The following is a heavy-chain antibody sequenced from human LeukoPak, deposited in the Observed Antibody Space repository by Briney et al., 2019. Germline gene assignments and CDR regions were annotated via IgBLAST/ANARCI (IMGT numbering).Heavy chain of an antibody. CDR3: ARASSSWYAGWFDP. CDR1: GDSISLSFYY. J-gene: IGHJ5*02. V-gene: IGHV4-39*07. D-gene: IGHD6-13*01. CDR2: VYYSGTT. Sequence: SETLSLTCSVSGDSISLSFYYWGWICQPPGKALEWIGSVYYSGTTSYNPSLKSRVTISVDMSKNHFSLRLRSVTAADTAMYYCARASSSWYAGWFDPWGQGTLVTVSS.